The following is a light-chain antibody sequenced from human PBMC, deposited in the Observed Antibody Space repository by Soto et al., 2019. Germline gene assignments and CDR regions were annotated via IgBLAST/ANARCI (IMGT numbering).Light chain of an antibody. J-gene: IGKJ2*01. V-gene: IGKV1-33*01. CDR1: QDISKY. CDR2: DAS. CDR3: QQYDNLPYT. Sequence: DVPMTQSPSSLSASVGDRVTITCQTRQDISKYLNWYQQKPGKASKLLIYDASNMETGVPSMFSGSGSGTYFTFTISILQPEDIVTYYCQQYDNLPYTFGQGTKLEIK.